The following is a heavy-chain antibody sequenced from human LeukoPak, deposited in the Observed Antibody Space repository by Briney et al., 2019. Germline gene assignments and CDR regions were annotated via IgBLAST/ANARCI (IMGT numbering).Heavy chain of an antibody. V-gene: IGHV3-48*02. Sequence: GGSLRLSCAASGFTFSRDNMNWVRQAPGKGLERVSYISSGSILYYADSVKGRFTISRDNAKNSLYLQMHSLRDEDTAVYYCARGMYYYGSGGLDYWGQGTLVTVSS. J-gene: IGHJ4*02. CDR2: ISSGSIL. CDR1: GFTFSRDN. D-gene: IGHD3-10*01. CDR3: ARGMYYYGSGGLDY.